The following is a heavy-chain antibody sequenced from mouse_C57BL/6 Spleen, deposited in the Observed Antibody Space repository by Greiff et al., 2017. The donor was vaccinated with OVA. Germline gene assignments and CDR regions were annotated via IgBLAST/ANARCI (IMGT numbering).Heavy chain of an antibody. V-gene: IGHV1-18*01. J-gene: IGHJ3*01. CDR3: VLLYDGYPAWFAY. D-gene: IGHD2-3*01. Sequence: VQLQQSGPELVKPGASVKIPCKASGYTFTDYNMDWVKQSHGKSLEWIGDINPNNGGTIYNQKFKGKATLTVDKSSSTAYMELRSLTSEDTAVYYCVLLYDGYPAWFAYWGQGTLVTVSA. CDR2: INPNNGGT. CDR1: GYTFTDYN.